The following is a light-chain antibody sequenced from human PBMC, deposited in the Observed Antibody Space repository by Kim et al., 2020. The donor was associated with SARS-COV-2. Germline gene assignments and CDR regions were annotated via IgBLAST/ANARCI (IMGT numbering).Light chain of an antibody. CDR1: QSVSSSY. CDR2: GAS. J-gene: IGKJ1*01. CDR3: QQYGNSPTT. Sequence: SPGERATLSCRARQSVSSSYLAWYQQKPGQAPRLLIYGASSRATGIPDRFSGSGSGTDFTLTISRLDPEDFAVYYCQQYGNSPTTFGQGTKVDIK. V-gene: IGKV3-20*01.